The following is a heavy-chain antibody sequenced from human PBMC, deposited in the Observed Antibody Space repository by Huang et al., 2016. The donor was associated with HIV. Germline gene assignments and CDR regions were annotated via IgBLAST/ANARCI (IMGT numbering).Heavy chain of an antibody. CDR1: GYTINRHG. CDR3: ARDQRGPGGYFDY. J-gene: IGHJ4*02. Sequence: QVQLVQSGAEVKTPGASVKVSCKASGYTINRHGISWVRRAPGQGLEWMGWISDHNGNTKYEQKRQGRVTLTKDTPSSTAYMELRSLRSDDTAVYYCARDQRGPGGYFDYWGQGTLVTVSS. V-gene: IGHV1-18*01. CDR2: ISDHNGNT. D-gene: IGHD6-25*01.